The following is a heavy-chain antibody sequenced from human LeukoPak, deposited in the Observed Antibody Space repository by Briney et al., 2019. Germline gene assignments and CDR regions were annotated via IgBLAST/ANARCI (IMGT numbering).Heavy chain of an antibody. J-gene: IGHJ6*02. V-gene: IGHV4-59*08. D-gene: IGHD4-11*01. CDR2: IYYSGST. CDR1: GGSISSYY. Sequence: SETLSLTCTVSGGSISSYYWSWIRQPPGKGLEWIGYIYYSGSTNYNPSLKSRVTISVDTSKNQFSLKLSSVTAADTAVYYCARKRVTTVSTGPPEYYGMDVWGQGTTVTVSS. CDR3: ARKRVTTVSTGPPEYYGMDV.